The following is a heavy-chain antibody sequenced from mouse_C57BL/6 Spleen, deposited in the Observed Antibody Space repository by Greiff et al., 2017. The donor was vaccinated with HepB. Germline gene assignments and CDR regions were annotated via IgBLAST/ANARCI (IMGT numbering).Heavy chain of an antibody. V-gene: IGHV3-6*01. J-gene: IGHJ2*01. D-gene: IGHD1-1*01. CDR3: ARYLTTVVESYFDY. Sequence: VQLKQSGPGLVKPSQSLSLTCSVTGYSITSGYYWNWIRQFPGNKLEWMGYISYDGSNNYNPSLKNRISITRDTSKNQFFLKLNSVTTEDTATYYCARYLTTVVESYFDYWGQGTTLTVSS. CDR2: ISYDGSN. CDR1: GYSITSGYY.